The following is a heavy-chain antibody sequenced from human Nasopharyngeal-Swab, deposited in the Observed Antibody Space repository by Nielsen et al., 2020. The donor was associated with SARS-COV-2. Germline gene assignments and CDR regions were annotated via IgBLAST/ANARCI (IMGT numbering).Heavy chain of an antibody. CDR3: AKANVLFWFGQFKNDGFDI. V-gene: IGHV3-30*18. J-gene: IGHJ3*02. CDR1: GFSFNNYG. CDR2: ISYEGSKK. Sequence: GESLKISCKASGFSFNNYGMHWVRQAPGKGLEWVAVISYEGSKKFYAESVEGRFTISRDYSKNTLYLQMDSLRTDDTAMYYCAKANVLFWFGQFKNDGFDIWGQGTMVAVSS. D-gene: IGHD3-10*01.